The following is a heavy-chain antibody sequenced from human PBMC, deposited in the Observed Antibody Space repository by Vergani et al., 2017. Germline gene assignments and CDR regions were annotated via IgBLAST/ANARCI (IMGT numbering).Heavy chain of an antibody. CDR3: AKANPRNSGYEYLDYCHAMDV. J-gene: IGHJ6*02. V-gene: IGHV3-23*01. Sequence: EVQLLESGGDLVQPGGSLRLSCAASGFTFTHTAMNWVRQAPGKGLEWVSGISGSGGSTYYAGSVKGRFTISRDSSKTTLYLQMISLSAGDTAVYYCAKANPRNSGYEYLDYCHAMDVWGQGTTGTVAS. CDR1: GFTFTHTA. CDR2: ISGSGGST. D-gene: IGHD5-12*01.